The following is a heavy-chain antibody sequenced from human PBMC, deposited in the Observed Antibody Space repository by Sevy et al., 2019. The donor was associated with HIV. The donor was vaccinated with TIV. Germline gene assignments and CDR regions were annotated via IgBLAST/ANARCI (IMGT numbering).Heavy chain of an antibody. V-gene: IGHV1-18*01. CDR1: GYTFTSYG. D-gene: IGHD3-3*01. CDR2: ISAYNGNT. CDR3: ARDDAGYSYYDFWSGYYTWFDP. J-gene: IGHJ5*02. Sequence: ASVKVSCKASGYTFTSYGISWVRQAPGQGLEWMGWISAYNGNTNYAQKLQGRVTMTTDTSTSTAYMELGSLRSDDTAVYYCARDDAGYSYYDFWSGYYTWFDPWGQGTLVTVSS.